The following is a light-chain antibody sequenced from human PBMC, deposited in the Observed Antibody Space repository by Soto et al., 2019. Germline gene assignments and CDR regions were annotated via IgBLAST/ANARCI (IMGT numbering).Light chain of an antibody. Sequence: QSALTQPASVSGSPEQSITISCTGTSSDVGGYNYVSWFQQHPHRAPQVIIYKGTQRPSGVSNRFSGSTSGKADSLTISALQADDEADDFCCSSAPESTYGFGTGTKLTVL. CDR1: SSDVGGYNY. J-gene: IGLJ1*01. CDR3: CSSAPESTYG. CDR2: KGT. V-gene: IGLV2-23*01.